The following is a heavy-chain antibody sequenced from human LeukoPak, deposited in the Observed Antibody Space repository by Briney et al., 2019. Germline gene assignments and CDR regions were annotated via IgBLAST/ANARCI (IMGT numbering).Heavy chain of an antibody. Sequence: PSETLSLTCAVYGGSFSGYYWSWIRQPPGKGPEWIGEINHSGSTNYNPSLKSRVTISVDTSKNQFSLKLSSVTAADTAVYYCARGGGIAARGRGRRYFDYWGQGTLVTVSS. CDR1: GGSFSGYY. J-gene: IGHJ4*02. CDR3: ARGGGIAARGRGRRYFDY. CDR2: INHSGST. D-gene: IGHD6-6*01. V-gene: IGHV4-34*01.